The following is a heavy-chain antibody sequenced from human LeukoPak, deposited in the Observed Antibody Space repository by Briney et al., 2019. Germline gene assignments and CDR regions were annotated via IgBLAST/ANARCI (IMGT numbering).Heavy chain of an antibody. Sequence: GGSLRLSCTTSGFPLSSYSVNWVRQAPGKGLEWISYISSSSSNIYYSDSVQGRLTVSRDNERNSLFLQIDSPRAEDTAVYYCVRVKGTYFDYWGQGSLVTVSS. J-gene: IGHJ4*02. CDR1: GFPLSSYS. D-gene: IGHD1-1*01. CDR2: ISSSSSNI. CDR3: VRVKGTYFDY. V-gene: IGHV3-48*01.